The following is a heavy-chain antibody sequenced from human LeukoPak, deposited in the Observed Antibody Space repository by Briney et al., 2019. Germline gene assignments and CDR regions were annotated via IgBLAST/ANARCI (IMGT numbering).Heavy chain of an antibody. CDR2: ISSSGSTI. V-gene: IGHV3-11*04. D-gene: IGHD3-22*01. CDR3: ARLTYYYDSSPPYYYYYMDV. J-gene: IGHJ6*03. CDR1: GFTFSDYY. Sequence: GGSLRLSCAASGFTFSDYYMSWIRQAPGKGLEWVSYISSSGSTIYYADSVKGRFTISRDNAKNSLYLQMNSLRAEDTAVYYCARLTYYYDSSPPYYYYYMDVWGKGTTVTISS.